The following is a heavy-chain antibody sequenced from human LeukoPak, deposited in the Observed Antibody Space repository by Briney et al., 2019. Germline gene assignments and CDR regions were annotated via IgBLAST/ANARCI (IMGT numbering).Heavy chain of an antibody. CDR3: ARDAMVRGESDAFDI. V-gene: IGHV1-2*04. J-gene: IGHJ3*02. CDR1: GYTFTGYY. D-gene: IGHD3-10*01. CDR2: INPNSGGT. Sequence: ASVKVSCKASGYTFTGYYMHWVRQAPGQGLEWMGWINPNSGGTNYAQKFQGWVTMTRDTSISTAHMELSRLRSDDTAVYYCARDAMVRGESDAFDIWGQGTMVTVSS.